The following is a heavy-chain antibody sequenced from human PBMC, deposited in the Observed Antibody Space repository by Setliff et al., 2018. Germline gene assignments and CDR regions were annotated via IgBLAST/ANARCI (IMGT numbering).Heavy chain of an antibody. CDR1: RFTFSSYA. CDR2: ISDSGGST. CDR3: AKGYYYYYYYGMDV. Sequence: SCAASRFTFSSYAMTWVRQAPGKGLEWVSVISDSGGSTYYADSVKGRFTISRDNSKNTLYLHMNSLRAEDTAVYYCAKGYYYYYYYGMDVWGQGTTVTVSS. D-gene: IGHD3-10*01. J-gene: IGHJ6*02. V-gene: IGHV3-23*01.